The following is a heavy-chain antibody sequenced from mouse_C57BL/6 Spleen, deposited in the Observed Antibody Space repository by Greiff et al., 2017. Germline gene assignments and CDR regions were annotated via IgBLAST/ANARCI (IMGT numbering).Heavy chain of an antibody. D-gene: IGHD4-1*01. J-gene: IGHJ2*01. CDR3: TRGKTGTGRIYFDY. CDR1: GFTFSSYA. Sequence: EVKLMESGEGLVKPGGSLKLSCAASGFTFSSYAMSWVRQTPEKRLEWVAYISSGGDYIYYADTVKGRFTISRDNARNTLYLQMSSLKSEDTAMYYCTRGKTGTGRIYFDYWGQGTTLTVSS. CDR2: ISSGGDYI. V-gene: IGHV5-9-1*02.